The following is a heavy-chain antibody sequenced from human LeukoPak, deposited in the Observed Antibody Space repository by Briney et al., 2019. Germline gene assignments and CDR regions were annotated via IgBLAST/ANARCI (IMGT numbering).Heavy chain of an antibody. D-gene: IGHD6-13*01. Sequence: GGSLRLSCAASGFTFSSYSMNWVRQAPGKGLEWVSSISSSSSYIYYADSVKGRFTISRDNAKNSLYLQMNSLRAEDTAVYYCARDPPSYSSSWYFYYGMDVWGQETTVTVSS. V-gene: IGHV3-21*01. CDR1: GFTFSSYS. CDR2: ISSSSSYI. CDR3: ARDPPSYSSSWYFYYGMDV. J-gene: IGHJ6*02.